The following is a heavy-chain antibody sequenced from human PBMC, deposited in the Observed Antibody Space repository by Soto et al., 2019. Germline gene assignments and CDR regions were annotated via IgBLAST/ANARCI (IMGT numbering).Heavy chain of an antibody. CDR1: GFTFDDYA. CDR2: TSWNSGSI. V-gene: IGHV3-9*01. Sequence: SLRLSCAASGFTFDDYAMHWVRQAPGKGLEWVSGTSWNSGSIGYADSVKGRFTISRDNAKNSLYLQMNSLRAEDTALYYCASSRGSSWAHFDYWGQGTLVTVSS. J-gene: IGHJ4*02. CDR3: ASSRGSSWAHFDY. D-gene: IGHD6-13*01.